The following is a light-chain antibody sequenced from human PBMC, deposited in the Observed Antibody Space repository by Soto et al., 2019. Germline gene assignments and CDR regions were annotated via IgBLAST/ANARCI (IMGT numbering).Light chain of an antibody. J-gene: IGLJ2*01. V-gene: IGLV2-14*01. CDR2: EVS. Sequence: QSALTQPASVSGSPGQSITISCSGTSSDVGAYEYVSWHQQHPGKAPKLIIYEVSNRPSGVSSRFAGSKSGNTASLTISGLQAEDEADYYCQSYDSSFVLFGGGTKVTVL. CDR3: QSYDSSFVL. CDR1: SSDVGAYEY.